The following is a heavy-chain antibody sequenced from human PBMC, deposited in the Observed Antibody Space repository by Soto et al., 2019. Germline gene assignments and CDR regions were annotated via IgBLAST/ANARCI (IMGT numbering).Heavy chain of an antibody. V-gene: IGHV3-30-3*01. J-gene: IGHJ4*02. CDR2: ISYDGSNE. D-gene: IGHD4-17*01. CDR1: GFTFSSYA. CDR3: ARDLRDYGDYDFDY. Sequence: QVQLVESGGGVVQPGRSLRLSCAASGFTFSSYAMHWVRQAPGKGLEWVAVISYDGSNEYYADSVKGRFTISRDNSKNTLYLQMNSLRAEDTAVYYCARDLRDYGDYDFDYWGQGTLVTVSS.